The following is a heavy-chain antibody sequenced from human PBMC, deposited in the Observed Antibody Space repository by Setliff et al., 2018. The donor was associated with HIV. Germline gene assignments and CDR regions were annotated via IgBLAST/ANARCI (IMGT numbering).Heavy chain of an antibody. CDR1: GYTFNTYD. V-gene: IGHV1-18*01. Sequence: ASVKVSCKASGYTFNTYDITWVRQAPGQGLEWMGWISAYNGHTNYAQNVQDRVTMTTDTSTSTVYMELRSLRSDDTAVYYCARVPGDYGDNPIDYWGQGTLVTVSS. D-gene: IGHD4-17*01. CDR2: ISAYNGHT. J-gene: IGHJ4*02. CDR3: ARVPGDYGDNPIDY.